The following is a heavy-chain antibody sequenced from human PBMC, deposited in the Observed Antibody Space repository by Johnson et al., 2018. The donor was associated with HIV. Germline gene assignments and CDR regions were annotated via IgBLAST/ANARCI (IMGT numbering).Heavy chain of an antibody. CDR1: GFTFSSYW. J-gene: IGHJ3*02. V-gene: IGHV3-7*05. CDR3: ARVAGYGDDGDGFDI. D-gene: IGHD4-17*01. CDR2: IKQDGSNK. Sequence: VQLVESGGGLVQPGRSLRLSCAASGFTFSSYWMSWVRQAPGKGLEWVANIKQDGSNKYSADSVKGRFTISRDNSKNTLYLQMNSLRAEDTALYYCARVAGYGDDGDGFDIWGQGTVVTVAS.